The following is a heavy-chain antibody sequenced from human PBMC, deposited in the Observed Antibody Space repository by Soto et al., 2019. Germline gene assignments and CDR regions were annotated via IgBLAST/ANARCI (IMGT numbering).Heavy chain of an antibody. Sequence: SETLSLTCAVYGGSFSGYYWSWIRQPPGKGLEWIGEINHSGSTNYNPSLKSRVTISVDTSKNQFSLKLSSVTAADTAVYYCARGSRDNWFDPWGQGTLVTVSS. CDR1: GGSFSGYY. V-gene: IGHV4-34*01. CDR3: ARGSRDNWFDP. J-gene: IGHJ5*02. CDR2: INHSGST.